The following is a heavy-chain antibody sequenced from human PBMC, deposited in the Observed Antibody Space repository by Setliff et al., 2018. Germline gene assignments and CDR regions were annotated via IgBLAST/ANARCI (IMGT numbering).Heavy chain of an antibody. V-gene: IGHV4-34*01. CDR3: ARLSALSTRITDWYFDL. CDR2: INHSGST. J-gene: IGHJ2*01. CDR1: GGSFSGYY. D-gene: IGHD2-2*01. Sequence: PSETLSLTCAVYGGSFSGYYWSWIRQPPGKGLEWSGEINHSGSTNYNPSLKSRVTISVDTSKNQFSLKLSSVTAADTAVYYCARLSALSTRITDWYFDLWGRGTLVTVSS.